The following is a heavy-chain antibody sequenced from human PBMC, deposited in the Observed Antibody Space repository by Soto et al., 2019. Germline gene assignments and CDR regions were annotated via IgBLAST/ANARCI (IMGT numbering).Heavy chain of an antibody. CDR3: ARDNYYDSSGYYYSAFDI. J-gene: IGHJ3*02. CDR2: ISAYNGNT. CDR1: GYTLTSYG. V-gene: IGHV1-18*01. Sequence: ASVKVSCKASGYTLTSYGISWVRQAPGQGLEWMGWISAYNGNTNYAQKLQGRVTMTTDTSTSTAYMELRSLRSDDTAVYYCARDNYYDSSGYYYSAFDIWGQGTMVTVSS. D-gene: IGHD3-22*01.